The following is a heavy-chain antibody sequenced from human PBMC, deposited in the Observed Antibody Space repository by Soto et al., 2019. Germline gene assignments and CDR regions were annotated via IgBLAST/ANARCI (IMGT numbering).Heavy chain of an antibody. CDR1: GFTFGSYA. D-gene: IGHD6-19*01. V-gene: IGHV3-23*01. CDR2: ISFGGGST. J-gene: IGHJ4*02. CDR3: ATDSFRWGIAVAGNY. Sequence: EVQLLESGGGLVQPGGSLRLSCAASGFTFGSYAMTWVRQAQGKGLEWVSAISFGGGSTYYADSVKGRFTISRDNSKNTLYLQMTSLRAEDTAIYHCATDSFRWGIAVAGNYWGQGTLVTVSS.